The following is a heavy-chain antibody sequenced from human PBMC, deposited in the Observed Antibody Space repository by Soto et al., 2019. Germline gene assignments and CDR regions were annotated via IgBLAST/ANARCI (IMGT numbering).Heavy chain of an antibody. CDR3: ATDLGGSYGPFEY. CDR1: GFTINSYA. Sequence: PGGSLRLSCAVSGFTINSYAMDWVRQAPGKGLEWVAVVWIDGSNKFYADSVKGRFTISRDNSKNTLYLQMNSLRVEDTAVYYCATDLGGSYGPFEYWGQGT. D-gene: IGHD3-16*01. V-gene: IGHV3-33*01. CDR2: VWIDGSNK. J-gene: IGHJ4*02.